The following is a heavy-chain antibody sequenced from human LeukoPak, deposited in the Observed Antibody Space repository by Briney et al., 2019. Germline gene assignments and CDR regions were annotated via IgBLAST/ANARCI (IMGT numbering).Heavy chain of an antibody. Sequence: GGSLRLSCAASGFKFSSYSMRWVRQAPGKGLEWVSSISSSSSYIYYADSVKGRFTISRDNAKNSLYLQMNSLRAEDTAMYYCARDRGYSSFDYWGQGTLVTVSS. D-gene: IGHD6-19*01. J-gene: IGHJ4*02. CDR3: ARDRGYSSFDY. V-gene: IGHV3-21*01. CDR2: ISSSSSYI. CDR1: GFKFSSYS.